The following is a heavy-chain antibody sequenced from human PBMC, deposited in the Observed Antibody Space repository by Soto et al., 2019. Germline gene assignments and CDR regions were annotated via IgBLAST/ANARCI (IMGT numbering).Heavy chain of an antibody. CDR1: GFTFNSYA. CDR2: ISGSGGST. Sequence: EGSLRLSCAASGFTFNSYAMSWVRQAPGKGLEWVSAISGSGGSTYYADSVKGRFTISRDNSKNTLYLQMNSLRAEDTAVYYCAKGDRGYSGYDEGGGRGYYYYYYGMDVWGQGTTVTVSS. J-gene: IGHJ6*02. V-gene: IGHV3-23*01. CDR3: AKGDRGYSGYDEGGGRGYYYYYYGMDV. D-gene: IGHD5-12*01.